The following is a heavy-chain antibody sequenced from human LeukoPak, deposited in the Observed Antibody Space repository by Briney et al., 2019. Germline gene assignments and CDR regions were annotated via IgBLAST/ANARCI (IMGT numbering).Heavy chain of an antibody. Sequence: SETLSLTCTVSGGPISSGGYYWRWIRQHPGKGLEGIGYIYYSGSTYYNPSLKSRVTISVDTSKNQFSLKLNSVTAADTAVYYCARGGYYFYYAMDVWGQGTTVTVSS. CDR1: GGPISSGGYY. CDR2: IYYSGST. J-gene: IGHJ6*02. CDR3: ARGGYYFYYAMDV. V-gene: IGHV4-31*03.